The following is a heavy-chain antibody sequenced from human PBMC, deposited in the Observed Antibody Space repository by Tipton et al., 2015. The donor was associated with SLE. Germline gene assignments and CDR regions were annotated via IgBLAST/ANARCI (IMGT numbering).Heavy chain of an antibody. V-gene: IGHV4-31*03. CDR1: GGSISSYY. Sequence: TLSLTCTVSGGSISSYYWGWIRQHPGKGLEWIGYIYYSGSTYYNPSLKSRVTISVDTSKNQFSLKLSSVTAADTAVYYCARGEKEFGEYYFDYWGQGTLVTVSS. CDR3: ARGEKEFGEYYFDY. J-gene: IGHJ4*02. D-gene: IGHD3-10*01. CDR2: IYYSGST.